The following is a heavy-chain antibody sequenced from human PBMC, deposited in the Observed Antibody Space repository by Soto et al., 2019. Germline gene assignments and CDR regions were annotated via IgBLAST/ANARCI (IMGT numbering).Heavy chain of an antibody. CDR2: FDPEDGET. D-gene: IGHD1-20*01. Sequence: GASVKVSCKVSGYTLTELSMHWVRQAPGKGLEWMGGFDPEDGETIYAQKFQGRVTMTEDTSTDTAYMELSSLRSEDTAVYYCATPGINKPGYYYYGMDVWGQGTTVTVSS. J-gene: IGHJ6*02. CDR1: GYTLTELS. V-gene: IGHV1-24*01. CDR3: ATPGINKPGYYYYGMDV.